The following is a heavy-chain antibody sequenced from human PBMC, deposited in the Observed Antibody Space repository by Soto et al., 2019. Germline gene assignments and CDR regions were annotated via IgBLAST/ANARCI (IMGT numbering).Heavy chain of an antibody. Sequence: GGSLRLSCAASGFTFSSYSMNWVRQAPGKGLEWVSYISSSSSTIYYADSVKGRFTISRDNAKNSLYLQMNSLRDEDTAVYYCARGTQLRFLEWPFDYWGQGTLVTVSS. V-gene: IGHV3-48*02. J-gene: IGHJ4*02. CDR1: GFTFSSYS. CDR2: ISSSSSTI. CDR3: ARGTQLRFLEWPFDY. D-gene: IGHD3-3*01.